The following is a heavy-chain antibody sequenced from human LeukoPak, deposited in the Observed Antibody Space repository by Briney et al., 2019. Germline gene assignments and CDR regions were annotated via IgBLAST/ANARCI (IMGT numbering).Heavy chain of an antibody. D-gene: IGHD3-22*01. CDR2: IWDDGNNK. Sequence: PGGSLRLSCAASGFSFSNHGMHWVRQAPGKRLEWVAVIWDDGNNKRYANSVNGRFTISRDNSKNTLYLQMNSLRAEDTAVYYCARDGDSSFLDYWGQGTLVTVSS. J-gene: IGHJ4*02. V-gene: IGHV3-33*01. CDR1: GFSFSNHG. CDR3: ARDGDSSFLDY.